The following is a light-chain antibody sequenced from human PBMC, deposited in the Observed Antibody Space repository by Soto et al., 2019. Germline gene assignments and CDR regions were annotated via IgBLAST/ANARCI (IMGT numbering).Light chain of an antibody. CDR2: GAS. Sequence: EIVMTQSPATLSVSPGERATLSCRASQSVSSNLAWYQQKPGQAPRLLIYGASTKATGIPARFSGSGSGTEFTLTISSLQSEDFAVYYCQQYNNWPPLSFGGGMKVEI. CDR1: QSVSSN. CDR3: QQYNNWPPLS. V-gene: IGKV3-15*01. J-gene: IGKJ4*02.